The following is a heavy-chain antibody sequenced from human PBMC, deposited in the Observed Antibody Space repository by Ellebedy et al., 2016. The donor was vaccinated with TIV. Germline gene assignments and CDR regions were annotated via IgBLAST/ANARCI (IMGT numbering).Heavy chain of an antibody. V-gene: IGHV1-69*04. J-gene: IGHJ4*02. D-gene: IGHD6-19*01. Sequence: AASVKVSCKASGGTFSSYAISWVRQAPGQGLEWMGRIIPILGIANYAQKFQGRVTVTRDTSANTVYMELSSLRSEDTAVYYCARSRSSGWLHTPDYWGQGTLVTVSS. CDR1: GGTFSSYA. CDR2: IIPILGIA. CDR3: ARSRSSGWLHTPDY.